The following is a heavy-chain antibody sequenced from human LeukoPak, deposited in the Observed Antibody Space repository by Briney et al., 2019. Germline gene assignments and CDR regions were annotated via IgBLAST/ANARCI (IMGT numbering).Heavy chain of an antibody. Sequence: ASVKVSCKASGYTFTGYYTHWVRQAPGQGLEWMGWINPNSGGTKSAQRFQGRVTMSRDTSTSTAFMELSSLRSDDTAMYYRASHSSSRVSWIWGQGTMVTVSS. V-gene: IGHV1-2*02. CDR3: ASHSSSRVSWI. CDR1: GYTFTGYY. J-gene: IGHJ3*02. CDR2: INPNSGGT. D-gene: IGHD6-13*01.